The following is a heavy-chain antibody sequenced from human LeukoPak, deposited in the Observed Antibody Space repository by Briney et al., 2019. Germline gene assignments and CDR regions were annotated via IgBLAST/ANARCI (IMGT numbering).Heavy chain of an antibody. D-gene: IGHD6-13*01. V-gene: IGHV3-48*03. CDR3: ARLSSSWYDY. CDR1: GLTFSGHE. CDR2: ISSSGNTR. Sequence: LSGGSLRLSCAASGLTFSGHEMNWVRQAPGKGLEWISSISSSGNTRYYADSVKGRFTISRDNAKNSLYLQMYSLRAEDTGVYYCARLSSSWYDYWGQGTLVTVSS. J-gene: IGHJ4*02.